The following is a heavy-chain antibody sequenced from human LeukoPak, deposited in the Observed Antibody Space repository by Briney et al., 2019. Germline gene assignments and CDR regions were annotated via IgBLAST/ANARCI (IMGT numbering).Heavy chain of an antibody. J-gene: IGHJ4*02. V-gene: IGHV4-30-4*01. CDR3: ARETTTLDFDY. Sequence: SQTLSLTCTVSGGSISSGDYYWSWIRQPPGKGLEWIGYIYYSGSTYYNPSLKSRVTISVDTSKNQFPLKLSSVTAADTAVYYCARETTTLDFDYWGQGTLVTVSS. D-gene: IGHD4-23*01. CDR2: IYYSGST. CDR1: GGSISSGDYY.